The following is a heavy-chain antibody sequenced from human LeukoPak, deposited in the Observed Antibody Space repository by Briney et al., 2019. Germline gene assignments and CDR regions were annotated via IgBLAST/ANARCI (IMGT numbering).Heavy chain of an antibody. CDR3: ARGWWTAAAGPVDY. V-gene: IGHV3-11*04. J-gene: IGHJ4*02. D-gene: IGHD6-13*01. CDR1: GFTFSDYY. Sequence: GGSLRRSCAGSGFTFSDYYMSWKRQAPGEGLKWVSYISSSGSTIYYADSVKGRFTIPRDNAKNQLHRQINSLRAEDTAVYYCARGWWTAAAGPVDYWGQGTLVTVSS. CDR2: ISSSGSTI.